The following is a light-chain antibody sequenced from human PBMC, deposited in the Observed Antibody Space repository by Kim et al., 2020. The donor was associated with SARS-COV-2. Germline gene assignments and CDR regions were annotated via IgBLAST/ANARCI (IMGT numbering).Light chain of an antibody. V-gene: IGLV3-1*01. Sequence: SYELTQPPSVSVSPGQTASITCSVDKLGDKYACWYQQKPGQSPVLVIYQDSKRPSGIPERFSGSNSGNTATLTISGTQPMDEADYYCQAWDSSTGVFGTGTKVTVL. CDR2: QDS. J-gene: IGLJ1*01. CDR1: KLGDKY. CDR3: QAWDSSTGV.